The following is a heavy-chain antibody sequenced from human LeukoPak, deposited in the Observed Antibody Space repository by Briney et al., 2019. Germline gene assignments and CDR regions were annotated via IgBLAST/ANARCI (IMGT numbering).Heavy chain of an antibody. V-gene: IGHV3-9*03. D-gene: IGHD2-15*01. Sequence: GGSLRLSCAASGFTFDDYGMSWVRQAPGKGLEWVSSISWNSANIAYADSVKGRFTISRDNAKNSLYLQMNSLRPEDMALYYCVKDTSGASQYFQYWGHGTVVTVSS. J-gene: IGHJ1*01. CDR1: GFTFDDYG. CDR3: VKDTSGASQYFQY. CDR2: ISWNSANI.